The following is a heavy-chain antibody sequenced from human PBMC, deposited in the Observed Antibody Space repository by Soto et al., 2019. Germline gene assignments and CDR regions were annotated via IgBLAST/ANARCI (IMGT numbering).Heavy chain of an antibody. Sequence: GASVKVSWKASGYTFTSYAMHWVRQAPGQRLEWMGWINAGNGNTKYSQKFQGRVTITRDTSASTAYMELSSLRSEDTAVYYCARGPLVVVAIYFQHWGQGTLVTVSS. CDR3: ARGPLVVVAIYFQH. CDR2: INAGNGNT. J-gene: IGHJ1*01. V-gene: IGHV1-3*01. D-gene: IGHD2-15*01. CDR1: GYTFTSYA.